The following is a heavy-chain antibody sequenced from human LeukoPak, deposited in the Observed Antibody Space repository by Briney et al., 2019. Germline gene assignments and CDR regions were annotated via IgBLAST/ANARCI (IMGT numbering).Heavy chain of an antibody. J-gene: IGHJ4*02. Sequence: GGSLRLSCAASGFTFNTYWMHWVRQAPGKGLVWVSHINPDGSQTNYADSVTGRFTISGDNAKNTLYLQMNSLRAEDTAVYYCARDPVRRDSYWGQGTLVTVSS. D-gene: IGHD3-10*01. CDR1: GFTFNTYW. CDR3: ARDPVRRDSY. V-gene: IGHV3-74*01. CDR2: INPDGSQT.